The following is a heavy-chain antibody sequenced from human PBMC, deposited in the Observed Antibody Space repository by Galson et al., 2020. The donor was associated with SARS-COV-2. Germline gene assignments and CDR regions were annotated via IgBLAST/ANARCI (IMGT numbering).Heavy chain of an antibody. CDR3: ARVGGNDGWNWFDP. J-gene: IGHJ5*02. CDR1: GGSISGYY. V-gene: IGHV4-59*01. CDR2: IYYTGST. D-gene: IGHD1-1*01. Sequence: SETLSLTCAVSGGSISGYYWSWIRQPPGQGQEWVGYIYYTGSTKYNPSLKSRVSMSVDTSENQFSLKLNSVTAADTAVYYCARVGGNDGWNWFDPWGQGTLVTVSS.